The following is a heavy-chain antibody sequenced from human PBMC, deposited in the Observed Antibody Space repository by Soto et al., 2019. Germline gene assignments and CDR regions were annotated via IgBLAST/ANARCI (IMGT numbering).Heavy chain of an antibody. J-gene: IGHJ4*02. D-gene: IGHD3-22*01. CDR1: GFTFSSYA. V-gene: IGHV3-23*01. CDR3: AKDPRRVVIPPDY. Sequence: EVQLLESGGGLVQPGGSLRLSCAASGFTFSSYAMSWVRQAPGKGLEWVSAISGGGGSTYYADSVKGRFTISRDNSKNSLYLQMNSLRAEDTAVYYCAKDPRRVVIPPDYWGQGTLVTVSS. CDR2: ISGGGGST.